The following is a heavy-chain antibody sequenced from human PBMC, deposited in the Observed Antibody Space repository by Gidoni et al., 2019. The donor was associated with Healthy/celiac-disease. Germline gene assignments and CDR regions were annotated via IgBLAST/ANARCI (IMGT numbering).Heavy chain of an antibody. CDR2: ISYDRSNK. J-gene: IGHJ4*02. D-gene: IGHD6-19*01. CDR1: GFTFSSYG. V-gene: IGHV3-30*18. CDR3: AKDKGVAVAGHFDY. Sequence: QLQLLESGGGLFKPGGSLSSPFHASGFTFSSYGMLWVRPAPGKGLEWVSVISYDRSNKYYADYVKGRFTSSRDNSKNKLYMQMNRLGDEDADVYYSAKDKGVAVAGHFDYWGQGTLVTVSS.